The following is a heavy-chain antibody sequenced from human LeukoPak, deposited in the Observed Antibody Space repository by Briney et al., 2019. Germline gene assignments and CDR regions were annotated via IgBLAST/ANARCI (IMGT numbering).Heavy chain of an antibody. Sequence: GGSLRLSCAASGFTFSSYAMSWVRQPPGKGLEWVSAISGSGGSTYYADSVKGRFTISRDNSKNTLYLQMNSLRAEDTAVYYCAGDFERANTLIVVVFDSWGQGTLVTVSS. D-gene: IGHD3-22*01. J-gene: IGHJ4*02. CDR1: GFTFSSYA. CDR2: ISGSGGST. CDR3: AGDFERANTLIVVVFDS. V-gene: IGHV3-23*01.